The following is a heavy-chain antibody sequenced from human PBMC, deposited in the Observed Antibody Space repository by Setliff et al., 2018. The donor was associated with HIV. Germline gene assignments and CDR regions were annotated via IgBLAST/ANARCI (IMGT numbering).Heavy chain of an antibody. CDR1: GFTFSDFA. J-gene: IGHJ4*02. V-gene: IGHV3-30*18. D-gene: IGHD5-12*01. Sequence: SLRLSCVASGFTFSDFAMYWVRQAPGKGLEWVSAISYDGSRIHYADSVKGRFTISRDNSKNTLYLQMNSLRAEDTALYYCAKDIRHSGYDHFDYWGQGTLVTVSS. CDR2: ISYDGSRI. CDR3: AKDIRHSGYDHFDY.